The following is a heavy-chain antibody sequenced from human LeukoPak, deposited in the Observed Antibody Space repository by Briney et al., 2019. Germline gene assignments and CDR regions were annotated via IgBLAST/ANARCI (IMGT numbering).Heavy chain of an antibody. V-gene: IGHV3-66*01. CDR3: ARGPPTYYDILTGYQIYEGSYYFDY. J-gene: IGHJ4*02. CDR1: GFTLSSNY. D-gene: IGHD3-9*01. CDR2: IYSGGST. Sequence: GGSLRLSCAASGFTLSSNYISWVRQAPGKGLEWVSVIYSGGSTYYPDSVKGRFTISRDNSKNPLYLQMNSLRAEDTAVYYCARGPPTYYDILTGYQIYEGSYYFDYWGQGTLVTVSS.